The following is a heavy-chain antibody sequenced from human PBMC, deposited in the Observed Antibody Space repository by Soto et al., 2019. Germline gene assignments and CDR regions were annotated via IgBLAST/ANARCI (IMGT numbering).Heavy chain of an antibody. CDR2: MYHSGST. D-gene: IGHD2-8*01. V-gene: IGHV4-30-2*01. Sequence: SETLSLTCAVSGGSISSGGYSWSWIRQPPGKGLEWIGYMYHSGSTYYNPSLKSRVTISIDRSKNQFSLKLSSVTAADTAVYYCARRYAGNFDYWGQGTLVTVSS. CDR1: GGSISSGGYS. J-gene: IGHJ4*02. CDR3: ARRYAGNFDY.